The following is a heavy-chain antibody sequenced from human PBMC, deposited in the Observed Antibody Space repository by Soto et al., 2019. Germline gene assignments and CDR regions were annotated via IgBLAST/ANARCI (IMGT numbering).Heavy chain of an antibody. V-gene: IGHV3-23*01. CDR1: GFTFSSYA. CDR2: ISGSGGST. D-gene: IGHD5-12*01. Sequence: GGSLRLSCAASGFTFSSYAMILFRQPPRKGLEWVSAISGSGGSTYYADSVKGRFTISRDNSKNTLYLQMNSLRAEDTAVYYCAKSGYTVATRSYFDYWGQGTLVTVSS. CDR3: AKSGYTVATRSYFDY. J-gene: IGHJ4*02.